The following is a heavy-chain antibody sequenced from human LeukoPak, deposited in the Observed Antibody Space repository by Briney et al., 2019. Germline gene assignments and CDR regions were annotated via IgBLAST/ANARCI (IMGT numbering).Heavy chain of an antibody. V-gene: IGHV1-69*13. Sequence: SVKVSCKASGGTFSSYAISWVRQAPGQGLEWMGGIIPIFGTANYAQKIQGGVTITADEFTSTAYMELSSLRSEDTAVYYCASGADYYYYGMDVWGQGTTVSVSS. CDR1: GGTFSSYA. D-gene: IGHD1-26*01. CDR3: ASGADYYYYGMDV. J-gene: IGHJ6*02. CDR2: IIPIFGTA.